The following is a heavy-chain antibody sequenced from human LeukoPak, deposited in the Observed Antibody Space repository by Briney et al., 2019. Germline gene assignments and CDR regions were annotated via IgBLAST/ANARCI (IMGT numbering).Heavy chain of an antibody. CDR1: GGSFSGYY. CDR3: ARGRYGDYFGY. J-gene: IGHJ4*02. Sequence: SETLSLTCAVYGGSFSGYYWSWIRQPSGKGLEWIGEINHSGSTNYNPSLKSRVTISVDTSRNQFSLKLSSVTAADTAVYYCARGRYGDYFGYWGQGTLVTVSS. D-gene: IGHD4-17*01. CDR2: INHSGST. V-gene: IGHV4-34*01.